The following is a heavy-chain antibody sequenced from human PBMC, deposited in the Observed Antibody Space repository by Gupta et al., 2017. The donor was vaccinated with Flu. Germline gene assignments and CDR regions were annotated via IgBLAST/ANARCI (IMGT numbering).Heavy chain of an antibody. Sequence: EVQLVESGGGLVQPGGSLRLSCAASGFTFSSYWMHWVRQAPGKGLGWVSRIKSDESSASYADSVKGRFTISRDNAKNTLYLQMNSLRAEDTAVYYCARDGAGDCSGGSCYSWFDPWGQGTLVTVSS. CDR1: GFTFSSYW. V-gene: IGHV3-74*01. CDR2: IKSDESSA. CDR3: ARDGAGDCSGGSCYSWFDP. J-gene: IGHJ5*02. D-gene: IGHD2-15*01.